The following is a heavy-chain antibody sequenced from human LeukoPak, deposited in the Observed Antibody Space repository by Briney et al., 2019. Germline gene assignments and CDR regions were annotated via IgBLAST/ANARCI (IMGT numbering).Heavy chain of an antibody. CDR3: ARERDCSSNGCAAHHFDL. CDR2: INSRSTYL. CDR1: GFPLSSYG. V-gene: IGHV3-21*01. D-gene: IGHD2-2*01. Sequence: PGGSLRLSCAASGFPLSSYGMGWVRLAPGKGLEWVSSINSRSTYLYYADSVKGRFTISRDNTQNALYLQMDRLRAEDTAVYYCARERDCSSNGCAAHHFDLWGQGTLVTVSP. J-gene: IGHJ4*02.